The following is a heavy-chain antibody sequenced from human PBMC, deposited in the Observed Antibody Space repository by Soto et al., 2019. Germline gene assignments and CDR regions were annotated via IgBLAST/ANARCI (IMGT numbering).Heavy chain of an antibody. V-gene: IGHV2-5*02. CDR2: FFWDDAT. D-gene: IGHD1-26*01. Sequence: QITLKESGPTLVKPTQTLTLTCNFSGFSLSTHGVGVGWIRQPPGKALEWLAIFFWDDATRYSLSLKSRLTITKDTSRTQVVRTMTDMDPADTATYYCARSRSAWVNAFDIWGQGTVVTVSS. CDR3: ARSRSAWVNAFDI. CDR1: GFSLSTHGVG. J-gene: IGHJ3*02.